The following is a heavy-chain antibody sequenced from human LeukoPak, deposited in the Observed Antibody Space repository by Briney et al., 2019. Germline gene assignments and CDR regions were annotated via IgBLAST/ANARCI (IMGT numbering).Heavy chain of an antibody. Sequence: PSQTLSLTCTVSGGSISSGSYYWSWIRQPAGKGLEWIGRIYTSGSTNYNPSLKSRVTISVDTSKNQFSLKLSSVTAADTAVYYCARKSGDYYFDYWGQGTLVTVSS. D-gene: IGHD4-17*01. CDR2: IYTSGST. V-gene: IGHV4-61*02. J-gene: IGHJ4*02. CDR3: ARKSGDYYFDY. CDR1: GGSISSGSYY.